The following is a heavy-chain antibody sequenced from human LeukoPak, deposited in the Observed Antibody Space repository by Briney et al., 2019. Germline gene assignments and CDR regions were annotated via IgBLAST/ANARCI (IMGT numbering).Heavy chain of an antibody. CDR1: GFTFSSYS. J-gene: IGHJ4*02. CDR2: ISGDTSAI. Sequence: GGSLRLSCAASGFTFSSYSMNWVRQAPGKGLEWVSYISGDTSAIYYADSVKGRFTISRDNAKKSVYLQMNSLRAEDTALYYCARDYVYSCDHWGQGILVTVSS. D-gene: IGHD3-16*01. CDR3: ARDYVYSCDH. V-gene: IGHV3-48*01.